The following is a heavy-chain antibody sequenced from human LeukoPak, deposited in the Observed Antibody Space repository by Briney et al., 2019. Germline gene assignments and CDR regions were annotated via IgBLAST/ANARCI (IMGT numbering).Heavy chain of an antibody. V-gene: IGHV1-69*04. D-gene: IGHD6-19*01. Sequence: ASVKVSCKASGGTFSSYAISWVRQAPGQGLEWMGRIIPILGIANYAQKFQGRVTITADKSTSTAYMELRSLRSDDTAVYYCAREEAVAGYFDYWGQGTLVTVSS. CDR1: GGTFSSYA. J-gene: IGHJ4*02. CDR3: AREEAVAGYFDY. CDR2: IIPILGIA.